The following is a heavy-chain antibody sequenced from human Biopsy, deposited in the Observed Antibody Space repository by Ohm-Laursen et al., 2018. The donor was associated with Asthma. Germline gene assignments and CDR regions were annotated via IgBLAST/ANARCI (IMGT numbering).Heavy chain of an antibody. V-gene: IGHV3-7*01. CDR2: IKHDGTEK. Sequence: SLRLSCSASGFKFDDNAMHWIRQAPGKGLEWVANIKHDGTEKNHVDSLKGRFTISRDNAKNSLYLQMNSLRAGDTAVYYCARTFHFWSPYHAEHYQLWGQGTLVTVPS. J-gene: IGHJ1*01. D-gene: IGHD3-3*02. CDR1: GFKFDDNA. CDR3: ARTFHFWSPYHAEHYQL.